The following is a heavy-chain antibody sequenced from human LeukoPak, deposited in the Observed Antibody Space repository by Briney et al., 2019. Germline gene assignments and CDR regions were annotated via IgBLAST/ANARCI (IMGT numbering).Heavy chain of an antibody. CDR3: ARFKYDFWSGPRSYYFYGMDV. D-gene: IGHD3-3*01. V-gene: IGHV4-59*08. J-gene: IGHJ6*02. Sequence: SETLSLTCTVSGGSISSHYWSWIRQPPGKGLEWIGYIYYSGSTTYTPSLKSRVTISLDTSKNQFSLKLSSVTAADTAVYYCARFKYDFWSGPRSYYFYGMDVWGQGTTVTVSS. CDR1: GGSISSHY. CDR2: IYYSGST.